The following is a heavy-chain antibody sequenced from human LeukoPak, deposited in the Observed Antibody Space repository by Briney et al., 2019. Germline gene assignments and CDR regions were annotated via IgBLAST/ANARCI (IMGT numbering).Heavy chain of an antibody. J-gene: IGHJ4*02. Sequence: PSETLSLTCTVSGGSISSDYWSWIRQPPGKGLEWIGYIYYSGTTNYSPSLKSRVTISVDTSKKQFSLKLTSETAADTAVYYCARDLSRGFDYWGQGTLVTVSS. CDR2: IYYSGTT. CDR1: GGSISSDY. D-gene: IGHD3-10*01. V-gene: IGHV4-59*01. CDR3: ARDLSRGFDY.